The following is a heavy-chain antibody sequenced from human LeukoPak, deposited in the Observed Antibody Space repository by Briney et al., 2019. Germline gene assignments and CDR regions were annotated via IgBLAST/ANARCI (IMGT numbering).Heavy chain of an antibody. Sequence: GVSVKVSCKASGGTFSSYAISWVRQAPGQGLEWMGGIIPIFGTANYAQKFQGRVTITADESTSTDYVELSSLRSEDTAVYYCARVKVNQLLHYYYYGMDVWGQGTTVTVSS. CDR2: IIPIFGTA. D-gene: IGHD2-2*01. V-gene: IGHV1-69*13. J-gene: IGHJ6*02. CDR1: GGTFSSYA. CDR3: ARVKVNQLLHYYYYGMDV.